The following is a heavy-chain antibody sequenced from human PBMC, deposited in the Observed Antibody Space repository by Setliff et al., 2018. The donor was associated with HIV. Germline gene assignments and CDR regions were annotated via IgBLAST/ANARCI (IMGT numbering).Heavy chain of an antibody. CDR2: INPNSGDT. CDR3: ARDMFEIWERSLAKGDEFDP. Sequence: ASVKVSCKASGYTFTGYYMHWVRQAPGQGLEWMGRINPNSGDTKYAQKFQDRVSLTRDTSLSTAYMELSSLTSDDTAIYYCARDMFEIWERSLAKGDEFDPWGQGSLVTVSS. J-gene: IGHJ5*02. CDR1: GYTFTGYY. V-gene: IGHV1-2*06. D-gene: IGHD3-10*02.